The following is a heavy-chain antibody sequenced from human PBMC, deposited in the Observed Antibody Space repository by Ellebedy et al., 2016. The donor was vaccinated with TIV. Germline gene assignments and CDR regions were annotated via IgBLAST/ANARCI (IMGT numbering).Heavy chain of an antibody. Sequence: SETLSLTCTVSGGSISSSSYYWGWIRQPPGTGLEWIGSIYYSGSTYYNPSLKSRVTISVDTSKNQFSLKLSSVTAADTAVYYCARGRRYFDWLGATGLFDYWGQGTLVTVSS. CDR1: GGSISSSSYY. CDR2: IYYSGST. J-gene: IGHJ4*02. V-gene: IGHV4-39*01. D-gene: IGHD3-9*01. CDR3: ARGRRYFDWLGATGLFDY.